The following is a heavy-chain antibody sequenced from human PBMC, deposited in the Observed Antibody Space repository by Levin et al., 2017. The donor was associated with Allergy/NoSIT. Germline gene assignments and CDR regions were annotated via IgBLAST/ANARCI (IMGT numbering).Heavy chain of an antibody. D-gene: IGHD6-13*01. CDR1: GYSINSCYY. Sequence: SETLSLTCAVSGYSINSCYYWGWIRPPPAMGLEWIGSVYHSGSTNYNPSLKSRVTISVDTSKKQFSLKLSSVTAADTAVYYCARWYSSSGYFDYWGQGTLVTVSS. CDR3: ARWYSSSGYFDY. CDR2: VYHSGST. V-gene: IGHV4-38-2*01. J-gene: IGHJ4*02.